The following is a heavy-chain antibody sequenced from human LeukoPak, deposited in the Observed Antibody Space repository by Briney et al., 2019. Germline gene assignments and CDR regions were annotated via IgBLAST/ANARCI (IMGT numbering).Heavy chain of an antibody. D-gene: IGHD2/OR15-2a*01. CDR3: AKNIRQVGNYYYYMDV. V-gene: IGHV4-38-2*02. CDR1: GYSISSGYY. CDR2: IYHSGST. J-gene: IGHJ6*03. Sequence: SETLSLTCTVSGYSISSGYYWGWIRQPPGKGLEWIGSIYHSGSTYYNPSLKSRVTISVDTSKNQFSLKLSSVTAADTAVYYCAKNIRQVGNYYYYMDVWGKGTTVTVSS.